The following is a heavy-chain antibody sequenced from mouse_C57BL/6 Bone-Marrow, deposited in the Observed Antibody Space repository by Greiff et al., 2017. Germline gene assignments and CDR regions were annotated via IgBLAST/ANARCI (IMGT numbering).Heavy chain of an antibody. Sequence: VQLQQSGAELVKPGASVKLSCKASGYTFTSYWMHWAKQRPGQGLEWIGMIHPNSGSTNYNEKFKSKATLTVDKSSSTAYMQLSSLTSEDSAVYYCARHDYDGAWVAYWGQGTLVTVSA. D-gene: IGHD2-4*01. CDR3: ARHDYDGAWVAY. CDR1: GYTFTSYW. V-gene: IGHV1-64*01. J-gene: IGHJ3*01. CDR2: IHPNSGST.